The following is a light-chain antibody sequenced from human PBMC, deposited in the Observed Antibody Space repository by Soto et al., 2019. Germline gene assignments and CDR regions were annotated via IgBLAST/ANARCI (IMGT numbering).Light chain of an antibody. CDR2: ATS. J-gene: IGKJ2*01. CDR3: QQTYNAPHT. V-gene: IGKV1-39*01. CDR1: QSVNTN. Sequence: DIQMTQSPLSLSASVGDRVSITCRASQSVNTNLHWFQQKPGKAPKLLIYATSNLHSGIPSRFSGSGSGTEFTLTISSLQPEDFASYYCQQTYNAPHTFGQGTRVEIK.